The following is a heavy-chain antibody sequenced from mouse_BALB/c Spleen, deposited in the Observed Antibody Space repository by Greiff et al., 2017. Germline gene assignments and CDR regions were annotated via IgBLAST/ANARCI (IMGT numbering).Heavy chain of an antibody. CDR1: GYSITSDYA. V-gene: IGHV3-2*02. Sequence: EVQLQDPGPALVKPSQSLSLTCTVTGYSITSDYAWNWIRQFPGNKLEWMGYISYSGSTSYNPSHKRLISITRDTSKNQFFLQLNSVTTEDAGAWYCARDGYGNYLGDYWGQGTTLTVSS. J-gene: IGHJ2*01. CDR3: ARDGYGNYLGDY. CDR2: ISYSGST. D-gene: IGHD2-10*02.